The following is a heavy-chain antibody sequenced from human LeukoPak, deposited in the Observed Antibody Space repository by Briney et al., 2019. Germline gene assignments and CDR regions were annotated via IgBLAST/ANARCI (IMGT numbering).Heavy chain of an antibody. CDR1: GFTFSDYA. J-gene: IGHJ4*02. V-gene: IGHV3-20*04. D-gene: IGHD3-22*01. Sequence: GGSLRLSCVVSGFTFSDYAMSWVRQAPGKGLEWVSGISWNSGSIGYADSVKGRFTISRDNAKNSLYLQMNSLRAEDTAVYYCARVLHKRNYDSSTYYGYWGQGTLVTVSS. CDR3: ARVLHKRNYDSSTYYGY. CDR2: ISWNSGSI.